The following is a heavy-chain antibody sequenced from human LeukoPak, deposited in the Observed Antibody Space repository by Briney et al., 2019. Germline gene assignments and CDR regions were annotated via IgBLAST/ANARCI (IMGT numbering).Heavy chain of an antibody. Sequence: GGSLRLSCAASGFTFSSYAMSWVRQAPGKGLEWVSAISGSGGSTYYADSVKGRFTISRDNSKNTLYLQMNSLKAEDTAVYFCARDPVPADPDYFDYWGQGTLVTVSS. D-gene: IGHD2-2*01. V-gene: IGHV3-23*01. CDR3: ARDPVPADPDYFDY. J-gene: IGHJ4*02. CDR1: GFTFSSYA. CDR2: ISGSGGST.